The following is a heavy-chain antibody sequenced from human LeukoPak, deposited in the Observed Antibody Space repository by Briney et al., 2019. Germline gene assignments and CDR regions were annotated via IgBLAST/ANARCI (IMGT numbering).Heavy chain of an antibody. D-gene: IGHD3-22*01. Sequence: GGSLRLSCTVSGFTVSSNSMSWVRQAPGKGLVWVSRINSDGINTSYADSVKGRFTISRDNAKNTLNLQMNSLRAEDTAVYYCARDLGQYYDTSDNWFDPWGQGTLVTVSS. CDR2: INSDGINT. J-gene: IGHJ5*02. CDR1: GFTVSSNS. V-gene: IGHV3-74*01. CDR3: ARDLGQYYDTSDNWFDP.